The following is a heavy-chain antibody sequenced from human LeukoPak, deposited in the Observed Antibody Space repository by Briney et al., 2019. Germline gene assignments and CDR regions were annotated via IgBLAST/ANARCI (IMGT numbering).Heavy chain of an antibody. CDR2: IYYSGST. D-gene: IGHD3-22*01. CDR1: GGSVSSGSYY. CDR3: ARASNSGYSDAFDI. Sequence: SETLSLTCTVSGGSVSSGSYYWSWIRQPPGKGLEWIGYIYYSGSTNYNPSLKSRVTISVDTSKNQFSLKLSSVTAADTAVYYCARASNSGYSDAFDIWGQGTMVTVSS. J-gene: IGHJ3*02. V-gene: IGHV4-61*01.